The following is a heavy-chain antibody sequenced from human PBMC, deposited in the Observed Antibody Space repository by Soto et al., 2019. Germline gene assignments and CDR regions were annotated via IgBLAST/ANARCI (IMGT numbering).Heavy chain of an antibody. V-gene: IGHV1-69-2*01. Sequence: VKVSCKVSGYTFTDYYVHWVQQATGKGLEWMGLVDSADGETIYAEKFQGRVTMTADTSTDTAYMEMTSLRSEDAAVYYCGAVGRLGSTGASTYGMDVWG. D-gene: IGHD1-26*01. J-gene: IGHJ6*02. CDR2: VDSADGET. CDR3: GAVGRLGSTGASTYGMDV. CDR1: GYTFTDYY.